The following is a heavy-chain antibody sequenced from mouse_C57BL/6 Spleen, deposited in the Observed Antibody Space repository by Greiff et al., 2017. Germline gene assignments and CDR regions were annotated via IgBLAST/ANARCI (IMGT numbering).Heavy chain of an antibody. V-gene: IGHV14-1*01. Sequence: VQLKQSGAELVRPGASVKLSCTASGFNIKDYYMHWVKQRPEQGLEWIGRIDPEDGDTDYAPKVQGTATMPADTSSNTAYLQLSSLKSEDTAFYYCTTYRVLLDYAMDYWGQGTSVTVSS. CDR3: TTYRVLLDYAMDY. D-gene: IGHD2-1*01. J-gene: IGHJ4*01. CDR2: IDPEDGDT. CDR1: GFNIKDYY.